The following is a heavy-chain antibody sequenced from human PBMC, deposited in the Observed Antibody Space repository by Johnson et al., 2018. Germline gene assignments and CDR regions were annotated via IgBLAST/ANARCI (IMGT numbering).Heavy chain of an antibody. D-gene: IGHD2-8*02. CDR1: GFNFNNYW. V-gene: IGHV3-7*01. CDR3: ARRSDYTGRYYRPGAFDI. Sequence: DQLVQCGGGLVQPGGSLRLSCAVSGFNFNNYWLTWVRQAPGKGLEWVANINQDGRETYYVGSVKGRFTIPRDIARNSLYLQMHSMRVEDTAVYYCARRSDYTGRYYRPGAFDIWGQGTMVTVSS. CDR2: INQDGRET. J-gene: IGHJ3*02.